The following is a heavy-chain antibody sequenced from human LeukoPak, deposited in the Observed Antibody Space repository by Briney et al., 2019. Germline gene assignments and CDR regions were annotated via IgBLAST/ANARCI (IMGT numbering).Heavy chain of an antibody. Sequence: PGRSLRLSCAASGFTFDDYAIHWVRQAPGKGLEWVSGISWNSGSIGYADSVKGRFTISRDNAKNSLYLQMNSLRAEDTAVYYCSIYDGFDIWGQGTMVTVSS. D-gene: IGHD3-3*01. V-gene: IGHV3-9*01. CDR3: SIYDGFDI. CDR1: GFTFDDYA. J-gene: IGHJ3*02. CDR2: ISWNSGSI.